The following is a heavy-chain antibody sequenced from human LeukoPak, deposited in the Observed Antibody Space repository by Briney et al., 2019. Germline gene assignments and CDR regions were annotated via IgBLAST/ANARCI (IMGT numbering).Heavy chain of an antibody. Sequence: ASVKVSCKASGYTFTSYDINWVRQATGQGLEWMGWMNPNSGNTGYAQKFQGRVTITRNTSISTAYMELSSLRSEDTAVYYCARRGIAARQGGFDYWGQGTPVPVSS. V-gene: IGHV1-8*03. CDR2: MNPNSGNT. CDR1: GYTFTSYD. D-gene: IGHD6-6*01. CDR3: ARRGIAARQGGFDY. J-gene: IGHJ4*02.